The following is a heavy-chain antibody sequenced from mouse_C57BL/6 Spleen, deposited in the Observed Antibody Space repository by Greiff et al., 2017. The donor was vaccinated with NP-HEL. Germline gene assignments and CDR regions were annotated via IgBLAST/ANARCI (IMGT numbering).Heavy chain of an antibody. J-gene: IGHJ2*01. CDR3: ARDDYDYFDY. CDR1: GYTFPSYG. Sequence: QVQLHQPGTELVKPGASVKLSCKASGYTFPSYGMNWVKQRPGQGLEWIGNINPSNGGTNYNEKFKSKATLTVDKSSSTAYMQLSSLTSEDSAVYYCARDDYDYFDYWGQGTTLTVSS. CDR2: INPSNGGT. V-gene: IGHV1-53*01. D-gene: IGHD2-4*01.